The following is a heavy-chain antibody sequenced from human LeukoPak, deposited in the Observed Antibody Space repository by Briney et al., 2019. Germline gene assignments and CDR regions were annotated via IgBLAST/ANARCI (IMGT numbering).Heavy chain of an antibody. J-gene: IGHJ4*02. CDR1: GFTFTDYF. CDR2: IDRGGIKK. D-gene: IGHD4-17*01. Sequence: SGGSLRLSCVASGFTFTDYFMSWVRQAPGKGLEWVANIDRGGIKKNCVDSVRGRFTISRDNAKTSLYLQMNSLRAEDTAVYFCARPHMTAVTPADYWGQGTLVAVSS. CDR3: ARPHMTAVTPADY. V-gene: IGHV3-7*01.